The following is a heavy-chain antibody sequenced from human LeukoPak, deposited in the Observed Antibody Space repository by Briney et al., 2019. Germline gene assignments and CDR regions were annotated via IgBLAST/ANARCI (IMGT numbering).Heavy chain of an antibody. CDR2: INHSGST. Sequence: PSETLSLTCTVSGGSISSYYWSWIRQPPGKGLEWIGEINHSGSTNYNPSLKSRVTISVDTSKNQFSLKLSSVTAADTAVYYCARGPTTVTKAGSAFDIWGQGTMVTVSS. CDR3: ARGPTTVTKAGSAFDI. V-gene: IGHV4-34*01. CDR1: GGSISSYY. D-gene: IGHD4-11*01. J-gene: IGHJ3*02.